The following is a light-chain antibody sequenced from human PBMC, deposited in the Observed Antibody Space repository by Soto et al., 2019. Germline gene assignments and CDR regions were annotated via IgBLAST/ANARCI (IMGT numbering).Light chain of an antibody. CDR2: DVA. CDR3: CSYVGGDTLI. V-gene: IGLV2-11*01. CDR1: SRDVGFSNY. Sequence: QSVLTQPRSVSGSPGQTVTISCTGTSRDVGFSNYISWYQQPPGEAPILVIYDVAQRPSGVPDRLSGSRSGKTASLTISGLQPDDEGDYYCCSYVGGDTLIFGSGTKVTVL. J-gene: IGLJ1*01.